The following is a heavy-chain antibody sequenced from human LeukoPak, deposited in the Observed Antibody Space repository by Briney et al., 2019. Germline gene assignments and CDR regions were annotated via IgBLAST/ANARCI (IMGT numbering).Heavy chain of an antibody. J-gene: IGHJ3*02. V-gene: IGHV3-11*01. CDR1: GFTFSDYY. CDR2: ISSSGSAI. D-gene: IGHD3-22*01. CDR3: ARDQSYYDSSGYSTNAFDI. Sequence: PGGSLRLSCAASGFTFSDYYMSWIRQAPGKGLEWVSYISSSGSAIYYADSVKGRFTISRDNAKNSLYLQMNSLRAEDTAVYYCARDQSYYDSSGYSTNAFDIWGQGTMVTVSS.